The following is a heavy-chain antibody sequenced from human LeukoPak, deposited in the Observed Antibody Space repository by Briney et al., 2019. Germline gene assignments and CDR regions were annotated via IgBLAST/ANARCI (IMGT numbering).Heavy chain of an antibody. CDR1: GFTFSSYS. V-gene: IGHV3-21*01. D-gene: IGHD1-26*01. Sequence: PGGSLRLSCAASGFTFSSYSMNWVRRAPGEGLEWVSSISSSSSYIYYADSVKGRFTTSRDNAKNSLYLQMNSLRAEDTAVYYCARDIDRSPMDVWGKGTTVTVPS. CDR3: ARDIDRSPMDV. J-gene: IGHJ6*03. CDR2: ISSSSSYI.